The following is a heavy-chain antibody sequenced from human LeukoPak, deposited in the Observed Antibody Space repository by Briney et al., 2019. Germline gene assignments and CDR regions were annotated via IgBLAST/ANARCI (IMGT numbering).Heavy chain of an antibody. D-gene: IGHD3-10*01. CDR2: IIPIFGTA. Sequence: ASVKVSCKASGYTFTSYGISWVRQAPGQGLEWMGGIIPIFGTANYAQKFQGRVTITADESTSTAYMELSSLRSEDTAVYYCARAMVQEGYNWFDPWGQGTLVTVSS. CDR1: GYTFTSYG. V-gene: IGHV1-69*13. J-gene: IGHJ5*02. CDR3: ARAMVQEGYNWFDP.